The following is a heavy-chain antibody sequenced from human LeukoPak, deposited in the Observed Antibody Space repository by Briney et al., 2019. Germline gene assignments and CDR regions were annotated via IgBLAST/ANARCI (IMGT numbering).Heavy chain of an antibody. D-gene: IGHD5-12*01. V-gene: IGHV4-34*01. J-gene: IGHJ3*02. CDR1: GWSFSGYY. Sequence: PSETLSLTCAVYGWSFSGYYWSWIRQPPGKGLEWIGSIYYSGSTYYNPSLKSRVTISVDTSKNQFSLKLSSVTAADTAVYYCARNYRSGYDPSDAFDIRGQGTMVTVSS. CDR2: IYYSGST. CDR3: ARNYRSGYDPSDAFDI.